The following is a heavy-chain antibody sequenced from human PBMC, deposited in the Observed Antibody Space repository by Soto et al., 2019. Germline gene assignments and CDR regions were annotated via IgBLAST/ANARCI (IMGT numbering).Heavy chain of an antibody. D-gene: IGHD2-2*01. V-gene: IGHV3-30*18. CDR3: AKSARDCSSTSCYLWGYYYMDV. CDR1: GFTFSSYG. Sequence: AGGSLRLSCAASGFTFSSYGMHWVRQAPGKGLEWVAVISYDGSNKYYADSVKGRFTISRDNSKNTLYLQMNSLRAEDTAVYYCAKSARDCSSTSCYLWGYYYMDVWGKGTTVTVSS. J-gene: IGHJ6*03. CDR2: ISYDGSNK.